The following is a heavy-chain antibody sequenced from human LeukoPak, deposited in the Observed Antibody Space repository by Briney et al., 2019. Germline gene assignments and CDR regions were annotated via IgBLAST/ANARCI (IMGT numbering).Heavy chain of an antibody. CDR3: AKGPRAGLRYWYFDL. J-gene: IGHJ2*01. V-gene: IGHV3-23*01. D-gene: IGHD2-21*02. CDR1: GFTFSNYA. Sequence: GGSLRLSCAASGFTFSNYAMSWVRQAPGKGLQWVSTVSGSGAGTFYGDSVKGRFTISRDNSNNTLFLQMNSLSADDTAVYFCAKGPRAGLRYWYFDLWGRGSLVTVSS. CDR2: VSGSGAGT.